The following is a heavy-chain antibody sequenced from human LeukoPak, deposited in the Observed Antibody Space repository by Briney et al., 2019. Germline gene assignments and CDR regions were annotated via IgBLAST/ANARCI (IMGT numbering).Heavy chain of an antibody. J-gene: IGHJ4*02. CDR3: ARVRGGGATATFDY. D-gene: IGHD1-26*01. Sequence: ASVKVSCKASGYTFTGYYMHWVRQAPGQGLEWMGWINPNSGGTNYAQKFEGRVTMTRDTSIRTAYLELSRLRSYDPAVYYCARVRGGGATATFDYWGQGTLVTVSS. CDR1: GYTFTGYY. V-gene: IGHV1-2*02. CDR2: INPNSGGT.